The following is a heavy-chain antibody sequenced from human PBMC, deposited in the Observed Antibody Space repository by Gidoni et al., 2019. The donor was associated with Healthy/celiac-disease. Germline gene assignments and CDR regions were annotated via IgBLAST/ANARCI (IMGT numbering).Heavy chain of an antibody. J-gene: IGHJ4*02. CDR2: IHYSGST. V-gene: IGHV4-59*01. CDR1: GCSISSYY. D-gene: IGHD6-19*01. CDR3: ARVSSGGSTFDY. Sequence: HVHLQESGPGLVPPSQTLSLTFTVSGCSISSYYWSWIRQPPGKGLEWIGYIHYSGSTNYNPAVKSRVTISVDTSKNQFSLKLSSVTAADTAVYYCARVSSGGSTFDYWGQGTLVTVSS.